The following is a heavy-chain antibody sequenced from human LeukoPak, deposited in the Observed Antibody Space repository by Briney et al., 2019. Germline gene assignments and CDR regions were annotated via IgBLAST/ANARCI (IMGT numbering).Heavy chain of an antibody. CDR2: ISGSGGST. CDR1: GFNFSSYA. Sequence: PGGSLRLSCAASGFNFSSYAMSWVRQAPGKGLEWVSAISGSGGSTYYADSVKGRFTISRDNSKNTLYLQMNSLRAEDTAVYYCARSFGIVVVPAAILDYWGQGTLVTVSS. D-gene: IGHD2-2*01. V-gene: IGHV3-23*01. J-gene: IGHJ4*02. CDR3: ARSFGIVVVPAAILDY.